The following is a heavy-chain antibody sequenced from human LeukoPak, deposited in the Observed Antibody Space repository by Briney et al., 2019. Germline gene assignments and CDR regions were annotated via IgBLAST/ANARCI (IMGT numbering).Heavy chain of an antibody. CDR2: IYYSGST. D-gene: IGHD2-2*01. Sequence: SQTLSLTCTVSGGSISSGGYYWSWIRQHPGKGLEWIGYIYYSGSTYYNPSLKSRVTISADTSKNQFSLKLTSVTAADTAVYYCARHLDCSRTRCANYYYYYGMDVWGQGTPVTVSS. V-gene: IGHV4-31*03. J-gene: IGHJ6*02. CDR1: GGSISSGGYY. CDR3: ARHLDCSRTRCANYYYYYGMDV.